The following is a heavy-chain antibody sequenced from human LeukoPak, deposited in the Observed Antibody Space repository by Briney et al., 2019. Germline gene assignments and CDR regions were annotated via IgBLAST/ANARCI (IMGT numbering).Heavy chain of an antibody. J-gene: IGHJ5*02. CDR3: ARGRELRWFDP. CDR1: GGTFSSYA. CDR2: IIPIFGTA. V-gene: IGHV1-69*05. D-gene: IGHD1-7*01. Sequence: SVKVSCKPSGGTFSSYAISWVRAAPGQGLGGMGGIIPIFGTANYAQKFQGRVTITTDESTSTAYMELSSLRSEDTAVYYCARGRELRWFDPWGQGTLVTVSS.